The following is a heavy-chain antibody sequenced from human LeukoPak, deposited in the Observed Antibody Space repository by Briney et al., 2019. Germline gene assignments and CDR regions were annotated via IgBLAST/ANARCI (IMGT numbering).Heavy chain of an antibody. Sequence: SETLSLTRAVYGGSFSGYYWSWIRQPPGKGLEWIGEINHSGSTNYNPSLKSRVTISVDTSKNQFSLKLSSVTAADTAVYYCARHVYGSGSYYIDYWGQGTLVTVSS. CDR1: GGSFSGYY. CDR3: ARHVYGSGSYYIDY. V-gene: IGHV4-34*01. CDR2: INHSGST. D-gene: IGHD3-10*01. J-gene: IGHJ4*02.